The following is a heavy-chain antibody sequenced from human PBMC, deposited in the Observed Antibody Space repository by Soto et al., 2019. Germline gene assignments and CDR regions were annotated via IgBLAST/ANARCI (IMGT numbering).Heavy chain of an antibody. CDR1: GYTFTGYY. D-gene: IGHD2-15*01. Sequence: ASVKVSCKASGYTFTGYYMHWVRQAPGQGLEWMGWINPNSGGTNYAQKFQGWVTMTRDTSISTAYMELSRLRSDDTAVYYCARAYSGGSSYNYGMDVWGQGTTVTVSS. CDR2: INPNSGGT. V-gene: IGHV1-2*04. CDR3: ARAYSGGSSYNYGMDV. J-gene: IGHJ6*02.